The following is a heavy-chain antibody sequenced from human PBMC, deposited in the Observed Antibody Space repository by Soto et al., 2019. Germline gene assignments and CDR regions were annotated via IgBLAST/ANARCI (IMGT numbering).Heavy chain of an antibody. CDR3: ARRRLKGYTSSSYWFDP. D-gene: IGHD6-13*01. V-gene: IGHV4-34*01. CDR2: INHSGST. J-gene: IGHJ5*02. CDR1: GGSFSGYY. Sequence: PSETLSLTCAVYGGSFSGYYWTWIRQPPGKGLEWIGEINHSGSTNYNPSPKSRVTISVDTSKNQFSLKLTSVTAADTAVYYCARRRLKGYTSSSYWFDPWGQGTLVTVSS.